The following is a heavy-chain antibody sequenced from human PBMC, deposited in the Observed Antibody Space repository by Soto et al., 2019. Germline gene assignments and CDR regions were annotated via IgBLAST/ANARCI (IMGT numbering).Heavy chain of an antibody. CDR2: INPNSGGT. CDR1: GYTFTGYY. CDR3: ARGLERDSSSLIGMDV. V-gene: IGHV1-2*04. D-gene: IGHD6-13*01. J-gene: IGHJ6*02. Sequence: ASVKVSCKASGYTFTGYYMHWVRQAPGQGLEWMEWINPNSGGTNYAQKFQGWVTMTRDTSISTAYMELSRLRSDDTAVYYCARGLERDSSSLIGMDVWGQGTTVTVSS.